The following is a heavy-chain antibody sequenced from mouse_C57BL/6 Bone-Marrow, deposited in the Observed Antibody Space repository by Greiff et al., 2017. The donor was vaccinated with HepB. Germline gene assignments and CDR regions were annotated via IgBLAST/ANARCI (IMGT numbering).Heavy chain of an antibody. D-gene: IGHD2-3*01. CDR2: IYPRDGST. Sequence: VQLQQSDAELVKPGASVKISCKVSGYTFTDHTIHWMKQRPEQGLEWIGYIYPRDGSTKYNEKFKGKATLTADKSSSAAYMQLNSLTSEDSAVYCCASRWLLLDWYFDVWGTGTTVTVSS. CDR1: GYTFTDHT. V-gene: IGHV1-78*01. CDR3: ASRWLLLDWYFDV. J-gene: IGHJ1*03.